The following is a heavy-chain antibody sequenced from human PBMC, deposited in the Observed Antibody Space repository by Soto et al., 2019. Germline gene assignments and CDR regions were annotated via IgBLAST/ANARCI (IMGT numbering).Heavy chain of an antibody. J-gene: IGHJ4*02. CDR2: IYYSGST. CDR3: MLGSGWKDFDY. V-gene: IGHV4-39*01. Sequence: SETLSLTCTVSGSSISSSSYYWGWIRQPPGKGLEWIGNIYYSGSTYYNPSLKSRVTISVDTSKKQFSLKLSSVTASDTAVYYCMLGSGWKDFDYWGQGTLVT. D-gene: IGHD3-22*01. CDR1: GSSISSSSYY.